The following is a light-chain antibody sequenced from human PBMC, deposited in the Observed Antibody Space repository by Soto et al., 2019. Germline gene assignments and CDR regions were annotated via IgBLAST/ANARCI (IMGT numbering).Light chain of an antibody. V-gene: IGKV3D-20*02. CDR2: GSS. Sequence: EVVLTQSPGTLSLSPGERATLSCRASQSVSNNYLAWYQQKPGQSPKLLIFGSSDRATGIPDRFSGSGSGTDFTLTISSLEPEDFAVYYCQHRSNWLGTFGPGTKVDIK. CDR3: QHRSNWLGT. CDR1: QSVSNNY. J-gene: IGKJ3*01.